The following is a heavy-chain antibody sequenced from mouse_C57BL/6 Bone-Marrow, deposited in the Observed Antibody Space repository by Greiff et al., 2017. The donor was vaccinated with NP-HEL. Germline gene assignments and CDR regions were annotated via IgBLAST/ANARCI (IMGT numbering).Heavy chain of an antibody. Sequence: EVMLVESGGGLVQPGGSLSLSCAASGFTFTDYYMSWVRQPPGKALEWLAFIRNKANGYTTEYSASVKGRFTISRDNSQSILYLQMNALRAEDSATNYCARSIYYDYADDPFYAMDYWGQGTSVTVSS. CDR2: IRNKANGYTT. CDR1: GFTFTDYY. V-gene: IGHV7-3*01. J-gene: IGHJ4*01. D-gene: IGHD2-4*01. CDR3: ARSIYYDYADDPFYAMDY.